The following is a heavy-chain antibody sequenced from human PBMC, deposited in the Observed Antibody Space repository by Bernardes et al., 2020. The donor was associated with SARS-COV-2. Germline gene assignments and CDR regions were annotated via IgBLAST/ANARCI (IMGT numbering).Heavy chain of an antibody. J-gene: IGHJ6*02. Sequence: GWSLRLSCAASGFTFSSYSMSWVRQAPGKGLDWVSSISGSSSYIYYADSVKGRFTISRDNAQNSLYLQMNSLRGDDTAVYYCARAFCSGGSCYGGYGLDVWGQGTTVTVSS. V-gene: IGHV3-21*01. CDR1: GFTFSSYS. CDR3: ARAFCSGGSCYGGYGLDV. D-gene: IGHD2-15*01. CDR2: ISGSSSYI.